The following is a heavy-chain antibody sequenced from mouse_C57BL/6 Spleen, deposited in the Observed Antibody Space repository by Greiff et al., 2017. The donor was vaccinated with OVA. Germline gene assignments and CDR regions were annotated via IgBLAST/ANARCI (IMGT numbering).Heavy chain of an antibody. CDR3: ARFDYYVDFDY. D-gene: IGHD1-1*01. V-gene: IGHV1-64*01. CDR1: GYTFTSYW. J-gene: IGHJ2*01. CDR2: IHPNSGST. Sequence: QVQLQQPGAELVKPGASVKLSCKASGYTFTSYWMHWVKQRPGQGLEWIGMIHPNSGSTNYNEKFKSKATLTVDKSSSTAYMQLSSLTSEDAAVYYCARFDYYVDFDYWGQGTTLTVSS.